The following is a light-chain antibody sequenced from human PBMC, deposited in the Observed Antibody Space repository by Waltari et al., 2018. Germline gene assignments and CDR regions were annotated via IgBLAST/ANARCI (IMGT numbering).Light chain of an antibody. CDR3: QQYNSYSPYT. Sequence: DIKMTQSPSTLSASVGDSVTLTCRASQSISSWLAWYQQKPGKAPKLLIYKASSLERGVPSRFSGSGSGTEFTLTISSLQPDDFATYYCQQYNSYSPYTFGQGTKLEIK. CDR2: KAS. V-gene: IGKV1-5*03. CDR1: QSISSW. J-gene: IGKJ2*01.